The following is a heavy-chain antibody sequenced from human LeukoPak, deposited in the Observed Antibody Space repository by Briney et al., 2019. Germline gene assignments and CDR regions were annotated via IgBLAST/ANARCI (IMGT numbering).Heavy chain of an antibody. D-gene: IGHD3-22*01. CDR3: ARDPNYYDSTGSLNGAFDI. CDR2: ISAYNGNT. Sequence: EASVKVSCKASAYTFTNYGTSWVRQAPGQGLEWMGWISAYNGNTNYVQKLQGRVTMTTDTSTSTAYMELRSLRSDDTAVYYCARDPNYYDSTGSLNGAFDIWGQGTMVTVSS. V-gene: IGHV1-18*01. J-gene: IGHJ3*02. CDR1: AYTFTNYG.